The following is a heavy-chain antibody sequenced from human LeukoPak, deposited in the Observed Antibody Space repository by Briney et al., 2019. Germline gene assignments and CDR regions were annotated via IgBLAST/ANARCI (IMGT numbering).Heavy chain of an antibody. CDR2: IIPIFGTA. Sequence: GSSVKVSCKASGGTLSSYAISWVRQAPGQGLEWMGGIIPIFGTANNAQKFQGRVTITADESTSTAYMELSSLRAEDTAVYYCARDSYDILTGYRLSFDYWGQGTLVTVSS. J-gene: IGHJ4*02. CDR3: ARDSYDILTGYRLSFDY. CDR1: GGTLSSYA. D-gene: IGHD3-9*01. V-gene: IGHV1-69*01.